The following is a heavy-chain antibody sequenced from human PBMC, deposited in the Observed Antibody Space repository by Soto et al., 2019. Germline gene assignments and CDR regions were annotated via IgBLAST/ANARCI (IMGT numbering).Heavy chain of an antibody. CDR1: GDSFTGFW. Sequence: GESLKISCKVSGDSFTGFWIGWVLQMPGKGLEWLGSIYPRDSDTRYSPSFQGQVTISADKSLSTAYLQWNSLQASDTAIYYCARQHPLDSRVWYTWGQGTLVTVS. CDR2: IYPRDSDT. CDR3: ARQHPLDSRVWYT. V-gene: IGHV5-51*01. D-gene: IGHD6-19*01. J-gene: IGHJ4*02.